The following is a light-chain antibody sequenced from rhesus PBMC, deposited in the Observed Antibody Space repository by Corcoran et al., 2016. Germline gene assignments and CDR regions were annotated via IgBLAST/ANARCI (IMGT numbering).Light chain of an antibody. CDR3: QPHNSYPRT. CDR2: DAS. V-gene: IGKV1-25*01. Sequence: DIQMTQSPSSLSASVGDTGTITCQASQGISKYLAWYQQKPGKAPKLQIYDASTLQSGVPSRFSGSGSGTDFTLTISSLQPEDFATYYCQPHNSYPRTFGRGTKVEIK. CDR1: QGISKY. J-gene: IGKJ1*01.